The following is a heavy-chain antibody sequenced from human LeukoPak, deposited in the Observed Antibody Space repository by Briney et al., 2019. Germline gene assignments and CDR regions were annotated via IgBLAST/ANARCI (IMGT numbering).Heavy chain of an antibody. CDR1: GYTFTSYD. CDR2: TNPNSGNT. V-gene: IGHV1-8*01. Sequence: ASVKVSCKASGYTFTSYDINWVRQATGQGLEWMGWTNPNSGNTGYAQKFQGRVTMTRNTSISTAYMELSSLRSEDTAVYYCARGQSSSWPYYYYYYMDVWGKGTTVTISS. D-gene: IGHD6-13*01. J-gene: IGHJ6*03. CDR3: ARGQSSSWPYYYYYYMDV.